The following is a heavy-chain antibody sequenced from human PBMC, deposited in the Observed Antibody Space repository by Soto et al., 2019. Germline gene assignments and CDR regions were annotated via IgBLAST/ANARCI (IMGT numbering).Heavy chain of an antibody. V-gene: IGHV3-11*06. CDR3: ARVVVLTAAGTTDY. Sequence: QVQLVESGGGLVRPGGSLRLSCAASGFTLSDYYMSWIRQVPGKGLEWVAYISGTSDSIPYADSVKGRFTISRDNTNNSLYLQMNSLRAQDTAVYYCARVVVLTAAGTTDYWGQGTLVTVSS. CDR1: GFTLSDYY. CDR2: ISGTSDSI. D-gene: IGHD6-13*01. J-gene: IGHJ4*02.